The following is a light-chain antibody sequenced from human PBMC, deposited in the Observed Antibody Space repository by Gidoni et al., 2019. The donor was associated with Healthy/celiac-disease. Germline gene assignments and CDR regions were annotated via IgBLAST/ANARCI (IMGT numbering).Light chain of an antibody. CDR3: QSYDSSLSGSRV. V-gene: IGLV1-40*01. Sequence: QSVLTQPPSVSGAPGHRVTISCPGSSSNIGAGYDVHWYQQLPGTAPKLLIYGNSNRPSGVPDRFSGSKSGTSASLAITGLQAEDEADYYCQSYDSSLSGSRVFGTGTKVTVL. CDR2: GNS. CDR1: SSNIGAGYD. J-gene: IGLJ1*01.